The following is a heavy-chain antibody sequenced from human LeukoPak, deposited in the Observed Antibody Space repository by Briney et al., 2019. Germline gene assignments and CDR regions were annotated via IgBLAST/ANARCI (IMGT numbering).Heavy chain of an antibody. J-gene: IGHJ4*02. CDR1: GGSISSSSYY. V-gene: IGHV4-39*07. D-gene: IGHD4-11*01. Sequence: PSETLSLTCTVSGGSISSSSYYWGWIRQPPGKGLEWIGSIHYSGSTNYNPSLKSRVTISVDTSKNQFSLKLSSVTAADTAVYYCARELGDYSAVFDYWGQGTLVTVSS. CDR3: ARELGDYSAVFDY. CDR2: IHYSGST.